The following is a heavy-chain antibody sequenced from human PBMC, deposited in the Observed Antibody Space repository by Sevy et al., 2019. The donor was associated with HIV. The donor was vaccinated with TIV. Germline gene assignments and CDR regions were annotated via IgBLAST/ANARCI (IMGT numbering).Heavy chain of an antibody. V-gene: IGHV3-23*01. CDR3: AKRRVQSGLSGGGANYGMDV. CDR1: GFPFSNYA. D-gene: IGHD2-8*02. J-gene: IGHJ6*02. CDR2: LIGGGSRT. Sequence: GGSLRLSCAASGFPFSNYAMSWVRQAPGKGLEWVSTLIGGGSRTYYADSVTGRFIISRDNSRNTLYLQMNILRAEDTAIYYCAKRRVQSGLSGGGANYGMDVCGRGTTVTVSS.